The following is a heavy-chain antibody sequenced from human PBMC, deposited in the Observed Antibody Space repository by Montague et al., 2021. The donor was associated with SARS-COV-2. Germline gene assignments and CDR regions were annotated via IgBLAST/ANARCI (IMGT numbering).Heavy chain of an antibody. Sequence: SLRLSCAASGFTFSSYSMNWVRQAPGKGLEWVSSISSSSGYIYYADSVKGRFTISRDSAKNSLYLQMNSLRAEDTAVYYCARDLTTVTSKYFDYWGQGTLVTVSS. J-gene: IGHJ4*02. CDR3: ARDLTTVTSKYFDY. D-gene: IGHD4-17*01. CDR1: GFTFSSYS. CDR2: ISSSSGYI. V-gene: IGHV3-21*01.